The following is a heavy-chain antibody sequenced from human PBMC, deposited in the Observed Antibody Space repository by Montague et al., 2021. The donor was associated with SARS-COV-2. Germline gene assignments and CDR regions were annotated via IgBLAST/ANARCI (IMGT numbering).Heavy chain of an antibody. CDR3: ARVRHSYGYLSAFDI. Sequence: SLRLSCAASGFTFSDYYMSWIRRAPGKGLEWVSYISSSGSTIYYADSVKGRFTISRDNAKNSLYLQMNSLRAEDTAVYYCARVRHSYGYLSAFDIWGQGTMVTVSS. CDR2: ISSSGSTI. CDR1: GFTFSDYY. V-gene: IGHV3-11*01. D-gene: IGHD5-18*01. J-gene: IGHJ3*02.